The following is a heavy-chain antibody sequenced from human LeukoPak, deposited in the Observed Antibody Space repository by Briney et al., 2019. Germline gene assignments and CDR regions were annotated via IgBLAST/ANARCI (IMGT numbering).Heavy chain of an antibody. D-gene: IGHD6-19*01. Sequence: GGSLRLSCAASGFTFSSYAMHWVRQAPGKGLEWVAVISYDGSNKYYADSVKGRFTISRDNSKNTLYLQMNSLRAEDTAVYYCARGTSGIAVDADAFDIWGQGTMVTVSS. CDR3: ARGTSGIAVDADAFDI. V-gene: IGHV3-30*04. CDR1: GFTFSSYA. CDR2: ISYDGSNK. J-gene: IGHJ3*02.